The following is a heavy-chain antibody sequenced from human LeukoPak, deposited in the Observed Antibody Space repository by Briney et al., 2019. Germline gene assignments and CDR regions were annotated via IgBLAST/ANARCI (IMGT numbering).Heavy chain of an antibody. Sequence: GGSLRLSCAASGFTFTSSAMSWVRQAPGKGLEWVSAISGSGHSTDYADSLKGRVTISRDNYKNTLYLQIDSLGADDTAVYYCAKDQGSGYSPLDVWGQGTPVTVSS. CDR2: ISGSGHST. D-gene: IGHD3-10*01. V-gene: IGHV3-23*01. CDR1: GFTFTSSA. J-gene: IGHJ4*02. CDR3: AKDQGSGYSPLDV.